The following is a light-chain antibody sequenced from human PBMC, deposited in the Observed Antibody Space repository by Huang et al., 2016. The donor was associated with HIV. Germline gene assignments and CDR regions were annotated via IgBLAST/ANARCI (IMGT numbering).Light chain of an antibody. J-gene: IGKJ3*01. V-gene: IGKV3-20*01. Sequence: EIVLTQSPGTLSLSPGERATLFCRASQSVSANYLAWYQKKPGQAPRLLIYGASSRATGIPDRFSGSGSGTDFTLTISRLEPEDFAVYYCQQYGTSVFTFGPGTKVDIK. CDR2: GAS. CDR3: QQYGTSVFT. CDR1: QSVSANY.